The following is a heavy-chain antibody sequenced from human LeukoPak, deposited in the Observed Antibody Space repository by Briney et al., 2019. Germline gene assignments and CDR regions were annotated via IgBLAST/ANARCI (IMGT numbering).Heavy chain of an antibody. CDR1: SGSISSYY. D-gene: IGHD6-13*01. V-gene: IGHV4-59*01. J-gene: IGHJ3*02. Sequence: PSETLSLTCTVSSGSISSYYWSWIRQPPGKGLEWIGYIYYSGSTIYNPSLKSRVTISVDTSKNQFPLKLTSVTAADTAVYYCARGSPGISDAFDIWGQGTMVTVSS. CDR2: IYYSGST. CDR3: ARGSPGISDAFDI.